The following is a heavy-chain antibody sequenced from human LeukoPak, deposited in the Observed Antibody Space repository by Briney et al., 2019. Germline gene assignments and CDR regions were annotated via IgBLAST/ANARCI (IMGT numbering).Heavy chain of an antibody. D-gene: IGHD3-10*01. J-gene: IGHJ3*02. CDR1: GGSLSSYY. CDR2: IYYSGST. Sequence: PSETLSLTCTVSGGSLSSYYWSWIRQPPGKGLEWIGYIYYSGSTNYNPSLKSRVTISVDTSKNQFSLKLSSVTAADTAVYYCASYGEGAFDIWGQGTMVTVSS. CDR3: ASYGEGAFDI. V-gene: IGHV4-59*01.